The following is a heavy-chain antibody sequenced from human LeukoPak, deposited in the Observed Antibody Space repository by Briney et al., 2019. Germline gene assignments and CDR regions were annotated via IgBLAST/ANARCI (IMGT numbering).Heavy chain of an antibody. Sequence: GGTLRLSCAASGFTFSTYWMYWVRQAPGKGLVWVSRINTDRRNTGYADSVKGRFTISRDNAKNTLYLQMNSLRAEDTAVYYCARGFVLGAAKNYFDYWGQGALVTVSP. CDR1: GFTFSTYW. J-gene: IGHJ4*02. CDR2: INTDRRNT. D-gene: IGHD2-21*02. CDR3: ARGFVLGAAKNYFDY. V-gene: IGHV3-74*01.